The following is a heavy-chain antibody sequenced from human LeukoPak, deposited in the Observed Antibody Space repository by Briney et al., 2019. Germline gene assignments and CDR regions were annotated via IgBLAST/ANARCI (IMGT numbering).Heavy chain of an antibody. V-gene: IGHV3-23*01. Sequence: GGSLRLSCEASGFPFDTYAMSWVRQAPGRGLEWVSAISESGEKTYYADSVEGRFTISRDNSKNTLSLQMTSLRVEDTAVYYCAKSGERRRPYYFDYWGQGTLVTVSS. CDR1: GFPFDTYA. J-gene: IGHJ4*02. CDR3: AKSGERRRPYYFDY. D-gene: IGHD3-10*01. CDR2: ISESGEKT.